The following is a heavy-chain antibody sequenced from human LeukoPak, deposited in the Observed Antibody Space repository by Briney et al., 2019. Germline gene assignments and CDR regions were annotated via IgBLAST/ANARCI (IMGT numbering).Heavy chain of an antibody. V-gene: IGHV3-23*01. CDR3: AKGYSSSYLRNAFDI. D-gene: IGHD2-15*01. CDR2: ISGSGSTT. Sequence: TGGSLSLSCAASGFTFNNYAMNWVRQAPGKGLEWLASISGSGSTTSYADSVKGRFTISRDNSKNTLSLQMNSLRVDDTAVYYCAKGYSSSYLRNAFDIWGQGTMVTVSS. J-gene: IGHJ3*02. CDR1: GFTFNNYA.